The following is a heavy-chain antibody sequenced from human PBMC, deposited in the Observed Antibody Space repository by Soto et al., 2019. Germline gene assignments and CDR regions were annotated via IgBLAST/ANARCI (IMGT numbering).Heavy chain of an antibody. D-gene: IGHD2-2*01. CDR1: GFTFEKYA. CDR2: ISSNSGSL. Sequence: EVQLEESGGGLEQPGGSLRLSCVASGFTFEKYAMHWVRQAPGKGLEWVSGISSNSGSLGYADPVKGRFTVSRDNAKNCLYLQMNSLRLGDTALYYCAKGVSTSWLRDGFDIWGQGTMVTTFS. V-gene: IGHV3-9*01. CDR3: AKGVSTSWLRDGFDI. J-gene: IGHJ3*02.